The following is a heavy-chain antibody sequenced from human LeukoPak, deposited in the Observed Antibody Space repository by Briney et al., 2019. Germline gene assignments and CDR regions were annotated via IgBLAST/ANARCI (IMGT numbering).Heavy chain of an antibody. CDR1: GFTVSNAW. J-gene: IGHJ4*02. CDR3: TSHEYSSLPFDY. D-gene: IGHD6-6*01. V-gene: IGHV3-15*01. CDR2: IKSKTDGGTT. Sequence: GGSLTLSCAASGFTVSNAWMSWVRQAPGKGLEWVGRIKSKTDGGTTDYAAPVKGRFTISRDGSKNTLYLQMNSLKTEDTAVFYCTSHEYSSLPFDYWGQGTLVTVSS.